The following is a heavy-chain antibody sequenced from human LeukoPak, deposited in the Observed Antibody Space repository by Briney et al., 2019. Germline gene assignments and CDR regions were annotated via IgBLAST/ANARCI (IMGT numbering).Heavy chain of an antibody. J-gene: IGHJ4*02. V-gene: IGHV3-7*01. CDR2: IKEDGSEK. D-gene: IGHD4-23*01. CDR1: GFTFSSSW. CDR3: ARGRPHGNDY. Sequence: PGGSLRLSCAASGFTFSSSWMSWVRQAPGKGLEWVASIKEDGSEKYYVDSVKGRFAISRDNAKNTLYLQVNSLRVEDTAVYYCARGRPHGNDYWGQGTLVTVSS.